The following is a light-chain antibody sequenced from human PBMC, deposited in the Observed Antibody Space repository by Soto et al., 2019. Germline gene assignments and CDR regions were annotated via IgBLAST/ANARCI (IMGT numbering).Light chain of an antibody. CDR3: QQYNNWPPIT. Sequence: EIVLTQSPGTPSLSPGERATLSCRVSQSVSSNLAWYQQKPGQAPRLRIYGASTRATGIPARFSGSGSGTEFTLTISSLQSEDFAVYYCQQYNNWPPITFGQGTRLEIK. J-gene: IGKJ5*01. CDR1: QSVSSN. CDR2: GAS. V-gene: IGKV3-15*01.